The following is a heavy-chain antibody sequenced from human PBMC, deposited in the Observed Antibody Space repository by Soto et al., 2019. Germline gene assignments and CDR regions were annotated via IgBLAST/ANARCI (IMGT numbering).Heavy chain of an antibody. V-gene: IGHV4-59*01. J-gene: IGHJ4*02. D-gene: IGHD6-13*01. CDR3: AAGEASSRNLAPYYLDF. CDR1: GGSMRNYF. Sequence: SETLSLTCTVSGGSMRNYFWTWTRQPPGKGLEWIGYIHYSGTTSFFPSYNPSLRSRVTISEDTSKNQFSLKLLSVTTADTAVYFCAAGEASSRNLAPYYLDFWGQGTLVTVSS. CDR2: IHYSGTT.